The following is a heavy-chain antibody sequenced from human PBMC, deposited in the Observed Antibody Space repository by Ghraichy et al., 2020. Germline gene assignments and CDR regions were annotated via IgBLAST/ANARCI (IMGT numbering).Heavy chain of an antibody. CDR3: ARGRKSSQQLVPLPFDY. CDR2: INHSGST. Sequence: SCAVYNGPFDSYYWSWIRQPPGKGLEWIGEINHSGSTNYNPSLKSRVALSVDRLKNQFSLRLSFVTAADTAMYYCARGRKSSQQLVPLPFDYWGQGTLVTVSS. J-gene: IGHJ4*02. V-gene: IGHV4-34*01. D-gene: IGHD6-13*01. CDR1: NGPFDSYY.